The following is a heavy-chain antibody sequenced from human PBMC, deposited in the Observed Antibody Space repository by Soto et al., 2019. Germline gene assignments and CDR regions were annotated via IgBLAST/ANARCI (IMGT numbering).Heavy chain of an antibody. D-gene: IGHD7-27*01. CDR2: IYDGGRT. CDR1: GGSISTAVSG. J-gene: IGHJ4*02. V-gene: IGHV4-30-4*01. CDR3: ARGPSGDKVDS. Sequence: QVQLQESGPGRVKPSQTLSLTATFPGGSISTAVSGGGGIGQSPDMGLEWIGHIYDGGRTYNNPSLESRVTMSVDTSKSQLSLTLSSVSAADTAVYYCARGPSGDKVDSWGQGTLVTVSS.